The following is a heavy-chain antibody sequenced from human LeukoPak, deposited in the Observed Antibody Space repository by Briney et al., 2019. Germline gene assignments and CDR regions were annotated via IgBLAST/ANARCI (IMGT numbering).Heavy chain of an antibody. Sequence: GGSLRLSCAASGFTFSDYYMSWLRQAPGKGLEWVSYISSSGSSIYYADSVKGRFTISRDNAKNSLYLQMNSLRAEDTAVYYCARDSGGSYRFFDYWGQGTLVTVSS. CDR1: GFTFSDYY. CDR2: ISSSGSSI. D-gene: IGHD1-26*01. J-gene: IGHJ4*02. CDR3: ARDSGGSYRFFDY. V-gene: IGHV3-11*01.